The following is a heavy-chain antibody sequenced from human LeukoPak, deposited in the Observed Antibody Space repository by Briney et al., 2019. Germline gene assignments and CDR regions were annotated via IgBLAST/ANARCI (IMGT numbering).Heavy chain of an antibody. V-gene: IGHV4-39*01. D-gene: IGHD2/OR15-2a*01. Sequence: PSETLSLTCTVSGGSISSSSYYWGWIRQPPGKGLEWIGSIYYSGSTYYNPSLKSRVTISVDTSNNQFSLKLSSVSTEQRAVYYDARHGSQLFLAPLDYWGQGTLVTVSS. CDR1: GGSISSSSYY. CDR2: IYYSGST. CDR3: ARHGSQLFLAPLDY. J-gene: IGHJ4*02.